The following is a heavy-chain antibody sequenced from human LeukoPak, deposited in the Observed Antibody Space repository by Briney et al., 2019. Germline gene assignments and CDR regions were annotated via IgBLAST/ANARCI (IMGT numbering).Heavy chain of an antibody. CDR1: GFTFNNYG. Sequence: GGSLRLSCAASGFTFNNYGMHWVRQAPGKGLEWVAFIRYNGNNQYYADSVKGRFTIYRENSKNTLYLQMNSLKGDDTAVYYCAKDSAFYYIDVWGKGTTVIISS. D-gene: IGHD3-10*01. J-gene: IGHJ6*03. V-gene: IGHV3-30*02. CDR2: IRYNGNNQ. CDR3: AKDSAFYYIDV.